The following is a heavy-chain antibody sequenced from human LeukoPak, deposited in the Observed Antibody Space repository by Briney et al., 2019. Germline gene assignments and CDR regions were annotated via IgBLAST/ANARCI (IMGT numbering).Heavy chain of an antibody. CDR1: GGSISSYY. V-gene: IGHV4-59*01. Sequence: PSETLSLTCTVSGGSISSYYWSWIRQPPGKGLEWIGYIYYSGSTNYNPSLKSRVTISVDTSKNQFSLKLSSVTAADTAVYYCAREKSGYYDSSGYYSMGYYFDYWGQGTLVTVSS. J-gene: IGHJ4*02. D-gene: IGHD3-22*01. CDR2: IYYSGST. CDR3: AREKSGYYDSSGYYSMGYYFDY.